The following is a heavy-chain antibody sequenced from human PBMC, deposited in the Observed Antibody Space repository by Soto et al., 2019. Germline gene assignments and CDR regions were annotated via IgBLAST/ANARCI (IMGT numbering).Heavy chain of an antibody. CDR2: IWFDGSNK. CDR1: GFTFRSYG. D-gene: IGHD2-2*01. CDR3: ARDRLVSCGYGMYV. J-gene: IGHJ6*01. Sequence: QMQLVESGGGVVQPGRSLRLSCAASGFTFRSYGIHWVRQAPGKGLEWVALIWFDGSNKYYADSVKGRFAVSRDNSKNTLYLQMNSLRVEDTAVYYCARDRLVSCGYGMYVW. V-gene: IGHV3-33*01.